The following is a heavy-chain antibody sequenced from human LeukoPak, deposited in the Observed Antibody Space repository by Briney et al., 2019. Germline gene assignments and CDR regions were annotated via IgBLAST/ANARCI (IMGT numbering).Heavy chain of an antibody. J-gene: IGHJ4*02. CDR2: INHSGST. V-gene: IGHV4-34*01. CDR3: ARVKGRGYSYGDFDY. Sequence: SETLSLTCAVYGGSFSGYYWSWIRQPPGKGLEWIGEINHSGSTNYNPSLKSRVTISVDTSKNQFSLKLSSVTAADTAVYYCARVKGRGYSYGDFDYWGQGTLATVSS. CDR1: GGSFSGYY. D-gene: IGHD5-18*01.